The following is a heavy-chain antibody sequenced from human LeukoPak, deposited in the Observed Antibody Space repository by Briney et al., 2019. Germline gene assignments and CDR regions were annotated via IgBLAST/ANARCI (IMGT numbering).Heavy chain of an antibody. CDR2: ISYDGSNK. CDR1: GFTFSSYA. J-gene: IGHJ4*02. CDR3: ARGMAKRWLQFRGQYYFDY. V-gene: IGHV3-30*01. Sequence: HPGGSLRLSCAASGFTFSSYAMHWVRQAPGKGLEWVAVISYDGSNKYYADSVKGRFTISRDNSKNTLYLQMNSLRAEDTAVYYCARGMAKRWLQFRGQYYFDYWGQGTLVTVSS. D-gene: IGHD5-24*01.